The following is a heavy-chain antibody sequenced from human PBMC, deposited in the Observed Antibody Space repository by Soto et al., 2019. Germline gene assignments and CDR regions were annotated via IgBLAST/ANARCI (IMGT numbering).Heavy chain of an antibody. V-gene: IGHV3-48*01. Sequence: VQLVESGGGLVQPGGSLRLSCAASGFTFSSYSMNWVRQAPGKGLEWVSYISSSSSTIYYADSVKGRFTISRDNANNSLYLQMNSLRAEDTAVYYCARDLYDFWSGYYGYYMDVWGKGTTVTVSS. CDR3: ARDLYDFWSGYYGYYMDV. CDR1: GFTFSSYS. D-gene: IGHD3-3*01. J-gene: IGHJ6*03. CDR2: ISSSSSTI.